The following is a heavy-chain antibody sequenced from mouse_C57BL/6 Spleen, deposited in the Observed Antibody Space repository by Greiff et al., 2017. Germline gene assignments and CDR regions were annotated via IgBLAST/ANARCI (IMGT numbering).Heavy chain of an antibody. Sequence: VKLMESGPELVKPGASVKLSCKASGYAFSSSWMNWVKQRPGKGLEWIGRIYPGDGDTNYNGKFKGKATLTADKSSSTAYMQLSSLTSEDSAVYFCARGGGRYSNYVDYWGQGTTLTVSA. J-gene: IGHJ2*01. CDR1: GYAFSSSW. CDR3: ARGGGRYSNYVDY. D-gene: IGHD2-5*01. CDR2: IYPGDGDT. V-gene: IGHV1-82*01.